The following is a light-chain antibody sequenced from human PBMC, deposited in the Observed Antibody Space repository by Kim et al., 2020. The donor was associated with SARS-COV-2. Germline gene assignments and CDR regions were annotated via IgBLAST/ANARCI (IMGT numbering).Light chain of an antibody. CDR3: QQYGSSPWT. Sequence: GERTDPPCRTSSRISNSYFAWYQQKPGQAPRLHIYAASSMATGIPDRFSGSGSGTDFTLTISRLEPEDFAVYYCQQYGSSPWTFGQGTKVDIK. CDR1: SRISNSY. CDR2: AAS. J-gene: IGKJ1*01. V-gene: IGKV3-20*01.